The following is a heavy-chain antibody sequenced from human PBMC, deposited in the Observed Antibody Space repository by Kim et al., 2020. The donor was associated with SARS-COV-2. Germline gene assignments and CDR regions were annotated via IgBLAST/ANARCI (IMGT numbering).Heavy chain of an antibody. D-gene: IGHD1-20*01. CDR3: ARLTGTGPLGFDY. Sequence: AQKFQSRVTMTRDTSIRTADKELSRLRSDDTAVYYCARLTGTGPLGFDYWGQGTLVTVSS. J-gene: IGHJ4*02. V-gene: IGHV1-2*02.